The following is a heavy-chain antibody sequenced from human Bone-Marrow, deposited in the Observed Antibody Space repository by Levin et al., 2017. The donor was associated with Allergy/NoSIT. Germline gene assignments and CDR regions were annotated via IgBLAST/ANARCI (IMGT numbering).Heavy chain of an antibody. V-gene: IGHV1-2*02. D-gene: IGHD3-9*01. CDR2: INPNSGGT. Sequence: GESLKISCKASGYTFTGYYMHWVRQAPGQGLEWMGWINPNSGGTNYAQKFQGRVTMTRDTSISTAYMELSRLRSDDTAVYYCARGDILTGYYPFLECYYYMDVWGKGTTVTVSS. CDR3: ARGDILTGYYPFLECYYYMDV. CDR1: GYTFTGYY. J-gene: IGHJ6*03.